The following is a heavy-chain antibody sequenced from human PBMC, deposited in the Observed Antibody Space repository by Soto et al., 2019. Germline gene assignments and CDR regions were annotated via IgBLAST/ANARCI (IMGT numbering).Heavy chain of an antibody. D-gene: IGHD2-2*01. J-gene: IGHJ6*02. CDR3: ARDVYCSTTSCSQSAMDV. CDR1: GFIVSSTY. Sequence: EVQLVESGGGLIQPGGSLRLSCAASGFIVSSTYLNWVRQTPGKGLEWVSIMYSDGSTYYADSVKGRFTISRDISKNTLYLRMNSLRAEDTAVYYCARDVYCSTTSCSQSAMDVWGQGTTVTVSS. CDR2: MYSDGST. V-gene: IGHV3-53*01.